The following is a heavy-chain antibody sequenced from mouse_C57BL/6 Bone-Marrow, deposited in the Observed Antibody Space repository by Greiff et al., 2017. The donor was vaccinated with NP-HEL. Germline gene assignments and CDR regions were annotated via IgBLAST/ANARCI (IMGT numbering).Heavy chain of an antibody. V-gene: IGHV1-22*01. J-gene: IGHJ4*01. CDR2: INPNNGGT. CDR1: GYTFTDYN. CDR3: ARRGYDDYDGIDYAMDY. D-gene: IGHD2-4*01. Sequence: EVQLVESGPELVKPGASVKMSCKASGYTFTDYNMHWVKQSHGKSLEWIGYINPNNGGTSYNQKFKGKATLTVNKSSSTAYMELRSLTSEDSAVYYCARRGYDDYDGIDYAMDYWGQGTSVTVSS.